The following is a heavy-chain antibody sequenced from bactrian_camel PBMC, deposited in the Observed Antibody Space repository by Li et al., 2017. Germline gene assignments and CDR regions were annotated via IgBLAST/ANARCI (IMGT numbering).Heavy chain of an antibody. Sequence: VQLVESGGGSVRAGGSLRLSCTASGLRFVESDMGWYRQAPGNECDLVSAIRSDGHTFYADSVKGRFTISTDNAKNTLYLQMNSLKPEDTAMYYCVAEAAGLSYCSGKDLDLSDNYWGPGTQVTVS. CDR2: IRSDGHT. CDR3: VAEAAGLSYCSGKDLDLSDNY. CDR1: GLRFVESD. J-gene: IGHJ4*01. D-gene: IGHD2*01. V-gene: IGHV3S55*01.